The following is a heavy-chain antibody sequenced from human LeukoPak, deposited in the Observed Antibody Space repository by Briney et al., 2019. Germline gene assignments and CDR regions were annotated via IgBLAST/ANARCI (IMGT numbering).Heavy chain of an antibody. J-gene: IGHJ4*02. Sequence: GGSLRLSCAASGFTFSNYGLHWVRQAPGKGLEWVAFIRSDGNIKYYADSVKGRFTISRDNSKNTLHLQMNSLRAEDTAVYYCATWTGITPYWGQGTLVTVSS. V-gene: IGHV3-30*02. D-gene: IGHD1-20*01. CDR1: GFTFSNYG. CDR3: ATWTGITPY. CDR2: IRSDGNIK.